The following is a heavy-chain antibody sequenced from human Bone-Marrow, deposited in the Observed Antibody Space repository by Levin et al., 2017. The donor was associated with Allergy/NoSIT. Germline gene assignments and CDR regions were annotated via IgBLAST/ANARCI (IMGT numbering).Heavy chain of an antibody. CDR3: ARSLGHCVNDLCLYNDF. V-gene: IGHV3-11*01. CDR2: ISSNGKNI. CDR1: GFTFTNYY. D-gene: IGHD2-8*01. J-gene: IGHJ4*02. Sequence: GESLKISCVGSGFTFTNYYMTWIRQAPGKGLEWVSSISSNGKNIYYTDAVKGRFTISRDNTKKSLFLEMNSLRADDTALYYCARSLGHCVNDLCLYNDFWGQGTQVTVSS.